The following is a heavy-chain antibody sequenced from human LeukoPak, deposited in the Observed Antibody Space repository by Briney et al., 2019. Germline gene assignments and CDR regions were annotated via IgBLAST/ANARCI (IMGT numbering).Heavy chain of an antibody. CDR1: VFTFSTYN. J-gene: IGHJ4*02. CDR2: ITSSSRYT. D-gene: IGHD5-12*01. V-gene: IGHV3-21*04. CDR3: AKGYSGYDT. Sequence: PGGSMRLSCAASVFTFSTYNMNWVRQAPGKGLEWVSSITSSSRYTFYADSVKGRFTISRDNSKSTLSLQMNSLRTEDTALYYCAKGYSGYDTWGQGTLVTVSS.